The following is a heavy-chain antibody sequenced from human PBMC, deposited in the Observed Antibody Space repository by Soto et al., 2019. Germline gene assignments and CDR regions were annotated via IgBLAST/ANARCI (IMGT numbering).Heavy chain of an antibody. CDR3: ARDQTVVRGYSSSRYEVGDSKTVQFDY. CDR1: GYTFTSYG. V-gene: IGHV1-18*01. D-gene: IGHD6-13*01. J-gene: IGHJ4*02. CDR2: ISAYNGHT. Sequence: QVQLVQSGAEVKKPGASVKVSCKASGYTFTSYGISWVRQAPGQGLEWMGWISAYNGHTNYAQKLQGRVTMTTDTSTSTAYMGRRSLSSDDTAGYYCARDQTVVRGYSSSRYEVGDSKTVQFDYGGQGTLVTVSS.